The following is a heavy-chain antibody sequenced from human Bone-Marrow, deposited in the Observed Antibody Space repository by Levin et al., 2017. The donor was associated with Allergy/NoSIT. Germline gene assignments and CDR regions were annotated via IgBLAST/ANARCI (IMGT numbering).Heavy chain of an antibody. D-gene: IGHD5-24*01. CDR3: ARDPRSGDDVEY. Sequence: GESLKISCVGSGFTFRSYAMHWVRQAPGKGLEWLSIISYDGKTRHYADSVEGRFTISRDDSRKTAYLQMNNLRVEDTAVYYCARDPRSGDDVEYWGRGTLVTVSS. V-gene: IGHV3-30*03. CDR2: ISYDGKTR. J-gene: IGHJ4*02. CDR1: GFTFRSYA.